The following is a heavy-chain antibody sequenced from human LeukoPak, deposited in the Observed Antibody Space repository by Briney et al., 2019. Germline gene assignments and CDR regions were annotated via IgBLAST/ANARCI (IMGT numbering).Heavy chain of an antibody. CDR1: GFTFSDYY. Sequence: KTGGSLRLSCAASGFTFSDYYMSWIRQAPGKGLEWVSYISSSGSTIYYADAVKGRFTISRDNAKNSLYLQMNSLRAEDTAVYYCARDTEGVPYYYYYYMDVWGKGTTVIVSS. J-gene: IGHJ6*03. D-gene: IGHD3-16*01. V-gene: IGHV3-11*04. CDR3: ARDTEGVPYYYYYYMDV. CDR2: ISSSGSTI.